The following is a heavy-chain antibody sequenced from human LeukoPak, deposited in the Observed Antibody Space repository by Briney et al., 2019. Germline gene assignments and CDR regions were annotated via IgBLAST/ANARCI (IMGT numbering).Heavy chain of an antibody. D-gene: IGHD3-22*01. CDR2: IYYSGST. J-gene: IGHJ4*02. Sequence: KPSETLSLTCTVSGGSISSYYWSWIRQPPGKGLEWIGYIYYSGSTNYNPSLKSRVTISVDTSKNQFSLKLSSVTAADTAVYYCARGFADYYDINTGEYYFDYWGQGTLVTVSS. V-gene: IGHV4-59*12. CDR3: ARGFADYYDINTGEYYFDY. CDR1: GGSISSYY.